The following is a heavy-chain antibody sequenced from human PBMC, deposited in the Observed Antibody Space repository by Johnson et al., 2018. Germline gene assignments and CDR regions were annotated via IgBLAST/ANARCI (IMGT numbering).Heavy chain of an antibody. CDR1: GFTFSSYA. CDR2: ISGSGGST. V-gene: IGHV3-23*04. D-gene: IGHD3-10*01. Sequence: VQLVQSGGGLVHPGGSXRLSCAASGFTFSSYAMSWVRQAPGKGLEWVSAISGSGGSTYYADSVKGRFTISRDNAKNSLYLQMNSLRDEDTAVYYCARDSVRAVWGKGTTVTVSS. J-gene: IGHJ6*04. CDR3: ARDSVRAV.